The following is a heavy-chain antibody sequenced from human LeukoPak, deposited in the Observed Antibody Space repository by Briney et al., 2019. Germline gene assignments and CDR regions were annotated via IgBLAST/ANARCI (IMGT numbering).Heavy chain of an antibody. V-gene: IGHV1-2*02. CDR2: INPNSGGT. D-gene: IGHD6-6*01. CDR3: ARDWAIYSSSLDY. CDR1: GYTFTGYY. Sequence: GASVKVSCKASGYTFTGYYMHWVRQAPGQGLEWMGWINPNSGGTNYAQKFQGRVTMTRDTSISTAYMELSRLRSDDTAVYYCARDWAIYSSSLDYWGQGTLVTVSS. J-gene: IGHJ4*02.